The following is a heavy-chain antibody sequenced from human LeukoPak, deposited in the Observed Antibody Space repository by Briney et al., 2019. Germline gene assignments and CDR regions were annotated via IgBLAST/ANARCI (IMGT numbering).Heavy chain of an antibody. CDR1: GGSISSANYY. D-gene: IGHD2-2*01. CDR3: ARDTCNSASCYYFDY. J-gene: IGHJ4*02. CDR2: IYTSGST. V-gene: IGHV4-61*02. Sequence: SQTLSLTCTVSGGSISSANYYWSWIRQPAGKGLEWIGRIYTSGSTNYNPSLKSRVTISIDTSKNQFSLKLSSVTAADTAVYYCARDTCNSASCYYFDYWGQGALVTVSS.